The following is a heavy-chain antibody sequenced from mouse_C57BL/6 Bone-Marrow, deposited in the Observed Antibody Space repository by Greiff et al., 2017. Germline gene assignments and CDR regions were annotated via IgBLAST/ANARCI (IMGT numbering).Heavy chain of an antibody. D-gene: IGHD4-1*01. CDR1: GFTFSSYA. J-gene: IGHJ3*01. V-gene: IGHV5-4*03. CDR2: ISDGGSYT. CDR3: ARMGKLERTY. Sequence: EVKLMESGGGLVKPGGSLKLSCAASGFTFSSYAMSWVRQTPEKRLEWVATISDGGSYTYYPDNVKGRFTISRDNAKNNLYLQMGHLKSEDTAMYYCARMGKLERTYWGQGTLVTVSA.